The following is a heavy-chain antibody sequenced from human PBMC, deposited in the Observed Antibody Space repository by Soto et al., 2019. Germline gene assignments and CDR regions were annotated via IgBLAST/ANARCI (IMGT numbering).Heavy chain of an antibody. V-gene: IGHV3-21*01. Sequence: PGGSLRLSCAASGFTFSSYSMNWVRQAPGKGLEWVSSISSSSSYIYYADSVKGRFTISRDNAKNSLYLQMNSLRAEDTAVYYCARDITSDSSGSFFDYWGQGTLVTVSS. CDR2: ISSSSSYI. D-gene: IGHD3-22*01. J-gene: IGHJ4*02. CDR3: ARDITSDSSGSFFDY. CDR1: GFTFSSYS.